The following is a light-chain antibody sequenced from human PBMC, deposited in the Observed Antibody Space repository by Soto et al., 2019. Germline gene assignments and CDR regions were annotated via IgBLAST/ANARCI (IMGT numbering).Light chain of an antibody. CDR1: QGINKD. CDR3: LQYYVHPRT. CDR2: GAA. J-gene: IGKJ1*01. V-gene: IGKV1-16*01. Sequence: DIQMTQSPSSLSAAVGDRVTITCRASQGINKDVDWFQQQPGKAPKCLMYGAAILHSGVPSRFSGSGCGTEFTLTTRTLQPPEFATYSCLQYYVHPRTFAPRTKVDMK.